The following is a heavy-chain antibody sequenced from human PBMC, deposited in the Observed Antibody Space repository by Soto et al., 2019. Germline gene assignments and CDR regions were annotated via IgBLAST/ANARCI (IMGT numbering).Heavy chain of an antibody. CDR2: INAGNDYT. Sequence: ASVKVSCKASGYSFTKYAMHWVRQAPGQSLEWMGYINAGNDYTQYSQKFLGRVTITRDTSASSTYMELSSLRSEDTAVYYCARLIAVANTGNFFDYWGQGTVVTVSS. CDR1: GYSFTKYA. D-gene: IGHD6-19*01. V-gene: IGHV1-3*01. CDR3: ARLIAVANTGNFFDY. J-gene: IGHJ4*02.